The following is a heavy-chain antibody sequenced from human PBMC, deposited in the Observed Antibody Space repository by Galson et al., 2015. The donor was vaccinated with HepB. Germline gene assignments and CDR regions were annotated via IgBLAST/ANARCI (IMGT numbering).Heavy chain of an antibody. D-gene: IGHD3-3*01. CDR2: ITGSGGST. J-gene: IGHJ4*02. CDR3: AKDPIFGASGWFYFDY. CDR1: GFRFSNYA. V-gene: IGHV3-23*01. Sequence: SLRLSCAASGFRFSNYAMSWVRQAPGKGLEWVSGITGSGGSTYYAASVKGRFTISRDNTKNTLYLQMRGLRADGTAVYYCAKDPIFGASGWFYFDYWGQGTVVTVSS.